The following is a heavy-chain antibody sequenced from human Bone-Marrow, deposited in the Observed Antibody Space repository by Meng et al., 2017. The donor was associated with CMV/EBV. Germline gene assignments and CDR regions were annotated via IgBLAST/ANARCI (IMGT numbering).Heavy chain of an antibody. CDR2: INTDGSFT. J-gene: IGHJ4*02. Sequence: VQLLESGGGLVQPGGSLRLSCADSGFTFSNYWMHWVRQVPGEGLVWVSRINTDGSFTSYADSVKGRFTISRDNAKNTLYLQMNSLRVDDSAVYYCGRDLTGERDQWGQGTLVTVSS. V-gene: IGHV3-74*03. D-gene: IGHD7-27*01. CDR3: GRDLTGERDQ. CDR1: GFTFSNYW.